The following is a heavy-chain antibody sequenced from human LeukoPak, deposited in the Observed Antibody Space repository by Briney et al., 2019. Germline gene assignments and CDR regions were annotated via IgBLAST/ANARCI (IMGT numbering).Heavy chain of an antibody. V-gene: IGHV1-2*02. CDR3: ATEGFESSSSVDY. CDR1: GYTFTGYY. Sequence: GASVKVSCKASGYTFTGYYMHWVRRAPGQGLEWMGWINPNSGGTNYAQKFQGRVTMTRDTSISTAYMELSRLRSDDTAVYYCATEGFESSSSVDYWGQGTPVTVSS. CDR2: INPNSGGT. D-gene: IGHD6-6*01. J-gene: IGHJ4*02.